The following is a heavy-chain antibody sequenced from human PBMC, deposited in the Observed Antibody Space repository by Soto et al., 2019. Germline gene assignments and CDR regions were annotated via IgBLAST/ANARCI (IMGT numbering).Heavy chain of an antibody. Sequence: PGESLKISCKGSGYSFTSYWIGWVRQMPGKGLEWMGIIYPGDSDTRYSPSFQGQVTISADKSISTAYLQWSSLKASDTAMYYSASSRITIFGVVTPDAFDIWGQGTMVTVSS. CDR1: GYSFTSYW. CDR2: IYPGDSDT. V-gene: IGHV5-51*01. D-gene: IGHD3-3*01. J-gene: IGHJ3*02. CDR3: ASSRITIFGVVTPDAFDI.